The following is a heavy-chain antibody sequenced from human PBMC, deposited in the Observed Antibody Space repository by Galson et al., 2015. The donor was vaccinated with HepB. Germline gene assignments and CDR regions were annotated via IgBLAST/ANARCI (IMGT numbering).Heavy chain of an antibody. CDR1: GYPIKTFY. J-gene: IGHJ5*02. CDR3: ARLSAAAFDP. Sequence: SETLSLTCTISGYPIKTFYWGWVRQAPGKGLDWIGHIHYSGTATYNPSLKSRVTISVDTPNNQFSLKLNSVTAADTAVYYCARLSAAAFDPWGQGVLVTVFS. D-gene: IGHD2-2*01. CDR2: IHYSGTA. V-gene: IGHV4-59*08.